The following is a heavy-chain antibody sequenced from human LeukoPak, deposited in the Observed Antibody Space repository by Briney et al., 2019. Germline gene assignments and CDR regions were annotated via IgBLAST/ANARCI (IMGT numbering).Heavy chain of an antibody. Sequence: PGGSLRLSCAASGFTFSNSWMHWARQAPGEGLVWVSRINGAGSSTNYADSVKGRFTISRDNAKNTLYLQMNSLRAEDTAVYYCARGVDNSYGYVFWGQGTLVTVSS. CDR3: ARGVDNSYGYVF. D-gene: IGHD5-18*01. J-gene: IGHJ4*02. CDR1: GFTFSNSW. V-gene: IGHV3-74*01. CDR2: INGAGSST.